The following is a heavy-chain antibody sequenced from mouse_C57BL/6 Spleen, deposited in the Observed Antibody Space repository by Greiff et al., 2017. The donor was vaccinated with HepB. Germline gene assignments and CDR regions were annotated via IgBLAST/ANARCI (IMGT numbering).Heavy chain of an antibody. J-gene: IGHJ4*01. D-gene: IGHD1-1*01. CDR1: GYTFTDYN. CDR2: INPNNGGT. CDR3: ARYTPSRYYGRDAMDY. Sequence: EVQRVESGPELVKPGASVKIPCKASGYTFTDYNMDWVKQSHGKSLEWIGDINPNNGGTIYNQKFKGKATLTVDKSSSTAYMELRSLTSEDTAVYYCARYTPSRYYGRDAMDYWGQGTSVTVSS. V-gene: IGHV1-18*01.